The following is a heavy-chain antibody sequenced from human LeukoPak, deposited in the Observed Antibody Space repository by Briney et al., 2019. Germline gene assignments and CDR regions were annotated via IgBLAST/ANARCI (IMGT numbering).Heavy chain of an antibody. CDR3: ARDQNYDSSGPFDP. Sequence: GASVKVSCKASGYTFTGYYMHWVRQAPGQGLEWMGWINPNSGGANYAQKFQGRVTMTRDTSTSTAYMELRSLRSDDTAVYYCARDQNYDSSGPFDPWGQGTLVTVSS. D-gene: IGHD3-22*01. V-gene: IGHV1-2*02. CDR1: GYTFTGYY. CDR2: INPNSGGA. J-gene: IGHJ5*02.